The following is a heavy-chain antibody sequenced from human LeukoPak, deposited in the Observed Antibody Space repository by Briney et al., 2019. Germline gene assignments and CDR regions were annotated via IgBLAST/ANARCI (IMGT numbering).Heavy chain of an antibody. D-gene: IGHD3-9*01. V-gene: IGHV3-23*01. Sequence: PGGSLRLSCAASGFTFSSYAMSWVRQAPGKGLEWVSAISGSGGSTYYADSVKGRFTISRDNSKNTLYLQMGSLRAEDMAVYYCARGRGILTGYGREYYFEYWGQGTLVTVSS. J-gene: IGHJ4*02. CDR3: ARGRGILTGYGREYYFEY. CDR1: GFTFSSYA. CDR2: ISGSGGST.